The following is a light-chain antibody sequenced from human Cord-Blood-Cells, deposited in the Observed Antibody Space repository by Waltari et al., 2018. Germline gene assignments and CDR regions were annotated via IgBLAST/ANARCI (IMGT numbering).Light chain of an antibody. J-gene: IGKJ2*01. CDR2: AAS. V-gene: IGKV1-39*01. Sequence: DIQITQSPSSLSASVADRVTVTCRASQSISSYLNWYQQKPGKAPKLLIYAASSLQSGVPSRFSGSGSGTDFTLTISSLQPEDFATYYCQQSYSTPRTFGQGTKLEIK. CDR3: QQSYSTPRT. CDR1: QSISSY.